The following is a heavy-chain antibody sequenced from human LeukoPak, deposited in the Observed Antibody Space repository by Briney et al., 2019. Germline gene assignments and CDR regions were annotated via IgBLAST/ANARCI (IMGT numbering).Heavy chain of an antibody. CDR3: ARRAGAYSHPYDY. J-gene: IGHJ4*02. CDR1: GFTVSSNS. CDR2: IYSGST. D-gene: IGHD4/OR15-4a*01. V-gene: IGHV3-53*01. Sequence: SGGSLRLSCTVSGFTVSSNSMSWVRQAPGKGLEWVSFIYSGSTHYSDSVKGRSTISRDNSKNTLYLQMNSLRAEDTAVYYCARRAGAYSHPYDYWGQGTLVTVSS.